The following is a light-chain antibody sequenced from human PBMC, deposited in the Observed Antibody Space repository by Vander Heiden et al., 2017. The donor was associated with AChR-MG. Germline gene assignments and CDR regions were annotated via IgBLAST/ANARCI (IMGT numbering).Light chain of an antibody. V-gene: IGLV1-40*01. CDR1: SPNIGAGYD. CDR3: QSYDSSLSGFYV. J-gene: IGLJ1*01. Sequence: QSVLTQPPSVSGAPGQRVTISCTGSSPNIGAGYDVPWYQQLPGTAPKLLIYGNINRPSGVPDRFSGSKSGTSASLAITGLQAEDEADYYCQSYDSSLSGFYVFGTGTKVTVL. CDR2: GNI.